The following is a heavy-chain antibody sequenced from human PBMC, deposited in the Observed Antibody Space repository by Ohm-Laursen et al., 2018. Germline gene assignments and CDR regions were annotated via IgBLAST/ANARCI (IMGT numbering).Heavy chain of an antibody. CDR3: ARGPSPRYSSSSSGE. CDR1: GGSFSGYY. V-gene: IGHV4-34*01. Sequence: SDTLSLTCAVYGGSFSGYYWSRIRQPPGKGLEWIGEINHSGSTNYNPSLKSRVTISVDTSKNQFSLKLSSVTAADTAVYYCARGPSPRYSSSSSGEWGQGTLVTVSS. CDR2: INHSGST. J-gene: IGHJ4*02. D-gene: IGHD6-6*01.